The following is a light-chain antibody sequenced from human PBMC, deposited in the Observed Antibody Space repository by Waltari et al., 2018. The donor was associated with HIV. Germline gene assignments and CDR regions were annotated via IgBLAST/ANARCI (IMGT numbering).Light chain of an antibody. Sequence: TGTGSDIGHYNYVSWYQRHPAKAPKLMIFDVTNRPSGVPDRFSGSKSGNTASLTISGLQAEDEADYFCCSYAGSSTWVFGGGTNLTVL. CDR2: DVT. CDR3: CSYAGSSTWV. V-gene: IGLV2-11*01. J-gene: IGLJ3*02. CDR1: GSDIGHYNY.